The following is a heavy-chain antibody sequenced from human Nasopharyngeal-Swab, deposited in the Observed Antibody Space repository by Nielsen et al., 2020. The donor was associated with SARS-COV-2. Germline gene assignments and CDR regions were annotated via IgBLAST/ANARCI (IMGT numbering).Heavy chain of an antibody. Sequence: WIRQPPGKGLEWIGEINHSGSTNYNPSLKSRVTISVDTSKNQFSPKLSSVTAADTAVYYCARGPDYYGSGSYYNSVLRGYYFDYWGQGTLVTVSS. CDR2: INHSGST. CDR3: ARGPDYYGSGSYYNSVLRGYYFDY. J-gene: IGHJ4*02. D-gene: IGHD3-10*01. V-gene: IGHV4-34*01.